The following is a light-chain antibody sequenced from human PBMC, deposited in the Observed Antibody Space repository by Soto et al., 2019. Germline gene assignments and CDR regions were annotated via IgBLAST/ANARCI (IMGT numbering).Light chain of an antibody. CDR3: QQRSNWPLT. Sequence: EIVLTQSPATLSLSPGERATLSCRASQSVSSYLAWYQQKPGQAPRLLIYDASNRATGIPARFSGSGSGTDFTLTISSLEPEDCAVYCCQQRSNWPLTFGPGTKVDIK. CDR2: DAS. V-gene: IGKV3-11*01. CDR1: QSVSSY. J-gene: IGKJ3*01.